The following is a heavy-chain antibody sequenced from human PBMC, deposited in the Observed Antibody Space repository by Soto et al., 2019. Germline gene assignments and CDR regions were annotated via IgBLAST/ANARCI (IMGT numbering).Heavy chain of an antibody. J-gene: IGHJ6*03. D-gene: IGHD5-12*01. CDR1: GFTFSDYY. Sequence: QVQLVESGGGVGKPGGSLRLSCAASGFTFSDYYMSWTRQAPGKGLEWVAYISGSSGNIYYADSVKGRFTISRDNAKNSLYLQMNSLRAADTAVYYCARDRYSGSDAYMDVWGNGTTVNVSS. CDR3: ARDRYSGSDAYMDV. CDR2: ISGSSGNI. V-gene: IGHV3-11*01.